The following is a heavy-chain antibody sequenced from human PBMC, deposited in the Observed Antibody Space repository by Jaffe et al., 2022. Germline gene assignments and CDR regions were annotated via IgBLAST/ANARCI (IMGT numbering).Heavy chain of an antibody. CDR2: IYYSGST. CDR1: GGSISSSSYY. D-gene: IGHD3-3*01. CDR3: ARSPTYYDFWSGYLYYMDV. J-gene: IGHJ6*03. Sequence: QLQLQESGPGLVKPSETLSLTCTVSGGSISSSSYYWGWIRQPPGKGLEWIGSIYYSGSTYYNPSLKSRVTISVDTSKNQFSLKLSSVTAADTAVYYCARSPTYYDFWSGYLYYMDVWGKGTTVTVSS. V-gene: IGHV4-39*01.